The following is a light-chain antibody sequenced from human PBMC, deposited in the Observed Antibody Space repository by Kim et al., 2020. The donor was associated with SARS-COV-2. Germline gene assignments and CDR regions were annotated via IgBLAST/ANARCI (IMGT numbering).Light chain of an antibody. CDR2: RAS. CDR3: QHYDGSPPCT. J-gene: IGKJ2*02. Sequence: SPGGRATLSCRASQSVTIDYLAWYQQRPGQAPRLLIYRASTRATGIPDRFSGGGSGTDFTLTISRLEPEDFAVYFCQHYDGSPPCTFGQGTKLEI. V-gene: IGKV3-20*01. CDR1: QSVTIDY.